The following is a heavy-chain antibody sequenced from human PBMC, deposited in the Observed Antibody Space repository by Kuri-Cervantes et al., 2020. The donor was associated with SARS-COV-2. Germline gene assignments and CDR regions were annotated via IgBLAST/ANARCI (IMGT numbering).Heavy chain of an antibody. V-gene: IGHV3-23*01. D-gene: IGHD2-15*01. J-gene: IGHJ2*01. CDR1: GFTFSSYA. Sequence: GGSLRLPCAASGFTFSSYAMSWVRQAPGKGLEWVSAISGSGGSTYYADAGKGRFTISRDNSKNTQYLQMNSLRAEDTAVYYCAKVFIRGVVDAYYWYFDLWGRGTLVTVSS. CDR3: AKVFIRGVVDAYYWYFDL. CDR2: ISGSGGST.